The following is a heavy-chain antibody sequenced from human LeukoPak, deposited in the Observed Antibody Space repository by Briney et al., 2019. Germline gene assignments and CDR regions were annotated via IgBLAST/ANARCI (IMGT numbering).Heavy chain of an antibody. CDR3: ARTNSYSGWYGYYFDY. V-gene: IGHV3-53*01. J-gene: IGHJ4*02. CDR1: GFTVRSNY. D-gene: IGHD6-19*01. CDR2: IYSGGST. Sequence: GGSLRLSCAASGFTVRSNYMSWVRQAPGKGLEWVSVIYSGGSTYYADSVKGRFTISRDSSKNTLYLQMNSLRAEDTAVYYCARTNSYSGWYGYYFDYWGQGTLVTVSS.